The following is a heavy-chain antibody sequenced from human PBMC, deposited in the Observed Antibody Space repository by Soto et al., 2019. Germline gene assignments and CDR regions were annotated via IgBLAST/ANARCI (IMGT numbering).Heavy chain of an antibody. CDR2: IYWNDDK. CDR1: GFSLSTSGVG. Sequence: SGPTLVNPTQTLTLTCTFSGFSLSTSGVGVGWIRQPPGKALEWLALIYWNDDKRYSPSLKSRLTITKDTSKHQVVLTMTKMDPVDTPTYYCAHLRIQLWYPRYNWFDPWGQGTLVTVPQ. J-gene: IGHJ5*02. V-gene: IGHV2-5*01. D-gene: IGHD5-18*01. CDR3: AHLRIQLWYPRYNWFDP.